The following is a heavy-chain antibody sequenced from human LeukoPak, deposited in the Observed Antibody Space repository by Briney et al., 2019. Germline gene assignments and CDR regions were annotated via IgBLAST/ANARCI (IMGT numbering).Heavy chain of an antibody. CDR2: ISAYNGNT. CDR1: GYTFTSYG. CDR3: ARAPLTTVTTNWFDP. D-gene: IGHD4-11*01. Sequence: ASVKVSCKASGYTFTSYGISWVRQAPGQGLEWMGWISAYNGNTNHAQKLQGRVTMTTDTSTSTAYMELRSLRSDDTAVYYCARAPLTTVTTNWFDPWGQGTLVTVSS. J-gene: IGHJ5*02. V-gene: IGHV1-18*01.